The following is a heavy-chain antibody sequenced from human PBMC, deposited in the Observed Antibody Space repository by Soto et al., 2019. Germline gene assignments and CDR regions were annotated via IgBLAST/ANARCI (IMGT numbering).Heavy chain of an antibody. J-gene: IGHJ6*03. CDR1: GFTFSSYW. CDR3: ARSNYGDYNYYYMDV. Sequence: GGSLRLSCAASGFTFSSYWMSWVRQAPGKGLEWVANIKQDGSEKYYVDSVKGRFTYSRDNAKNSLYLQMNSLRAEDTAVYYCARSNYGDYNYYYMDVWGKGTTVTVSS. V-gene: IGHV3-7*01. D-gene: IGHD4-17*01. CDR2: IKQDGSEK.